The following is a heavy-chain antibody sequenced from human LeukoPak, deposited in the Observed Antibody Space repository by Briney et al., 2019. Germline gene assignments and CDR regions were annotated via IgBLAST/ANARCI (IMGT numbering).Heavy chain of an antibody. V-gene: IGHV3-74*01. CDR2: INNDGSST. Sequence: GGSLRLSCAASGFIFSDHWMHWVRQAPGKGLVWLSRINNDGSSTIYADSVKGRFTFSRDNAENTLFLEMSSLRVEDTAGYYCVRERNNFWSGHHSIFDSWGQGTLVTVSS. CDR3: VRERNNFWSGHHSIFDS. CDR1: GFIFSDHW. J-gene: IGHJ4*02. D-gene: IGHD3-3*01.